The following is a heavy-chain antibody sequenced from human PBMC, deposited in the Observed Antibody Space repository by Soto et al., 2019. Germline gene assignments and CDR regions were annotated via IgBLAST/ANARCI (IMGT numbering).Heavy chain of an antibody. CDR2: INPSGGST. J-gene: IGHJ4*02. CDR1: GYTFVNYY. Sequence: ASVKVSCKASGYTFVNYYIHWVRQAPGQGLEWMGIINPSGGSTTYAQKFQGRVTMTRDTSTRTFYMELSSLRDEDTALYSCARDCIGTVGCIGFGGQGTTVTVSS. D-gene: IGHD1-7*01. V-gene: IGHV1-46*01. CDR3: ARDCIGTVGCIGF.